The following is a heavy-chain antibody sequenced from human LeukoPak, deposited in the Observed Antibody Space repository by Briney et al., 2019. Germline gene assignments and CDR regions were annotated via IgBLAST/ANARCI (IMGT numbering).Heavy chain of an antibody. CDR1: GGSMSNYY. CDR3: ATNLPGYSYGYWVA. CDR2: MFYTGSG. J-gene: IGHJ5*02. V-gene: IGHV4-59*01. D-gene: IGHD5-18*01. Sequence: SETLSLTCTVSGGSMSNYYWNWIRQPPGKRLEWIGYMFYTGSGKYNPALKSRVTISVDTSKRQISLKLASVTTADTAVYYCATNLPGYSYGYWVAWGQGTLVTVSS.